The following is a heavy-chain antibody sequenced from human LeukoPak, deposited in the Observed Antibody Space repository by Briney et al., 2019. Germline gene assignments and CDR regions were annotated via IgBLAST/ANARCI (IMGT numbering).Heavy chain of an antibody. CDR2: INPNSGGT. CDR1: GYTFTGYY. D-gene: IGHD3-10*01. Sequence: ASVKVSCKASGYTFTGYYMHWVRQAPGQGLEWMGWINPNSGGTNYAQKFQGRVTMTRDTSISTAYMELSRLRSDDMAVYYCARVPPRITMVRNDAFDIWGQGTMVTVSS. CDR3: ARVPPRITMVRNDAFDI. V-gene: IGHV1-2*02. J-gene: IGHJ3*02.